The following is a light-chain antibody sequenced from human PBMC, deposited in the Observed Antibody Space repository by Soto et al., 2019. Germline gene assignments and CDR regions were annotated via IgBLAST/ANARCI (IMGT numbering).Light chain of an antibody. Sequence: HSALTQPASVSGSPGQSITISCTGTSSDVGGYNYVAWYQQHPGKVPRLMIYEVSNRPSGVSNRFSGSKSGSTTSLTISGLQAEDEADYYCISSTSSSTSYVFGTGTKVTVL. J-gene: IGLJ1*01. CDR3: ISSTSSSTSYV. CDR1: SSDVGGYNY. V-gene: IGLV2-14*01. CDR2: EVS.